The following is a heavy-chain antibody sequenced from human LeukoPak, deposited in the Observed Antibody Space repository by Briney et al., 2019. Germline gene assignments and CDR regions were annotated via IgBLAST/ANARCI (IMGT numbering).Heavy chain of an antibody. D-gene: IGHD3-9*01. CDR3: ARDSDYDILTGYYPQNWFDP. CDR2: IYTSGST. Sequence: KPSETLSLTCTVSGGSISSYYWSWIRQPAGKGLEWIGHIYTSGSTNYNPSLKSRVTMSVDQSKNQFSLKLSSVTAADTAVYYCARDSDYDILTGYYPQNWFDPWGQGTLVTVSS. V-gene: IGHV4-4*07. CDR1: GGSISSYY. J-gene: IGHJ5*02.